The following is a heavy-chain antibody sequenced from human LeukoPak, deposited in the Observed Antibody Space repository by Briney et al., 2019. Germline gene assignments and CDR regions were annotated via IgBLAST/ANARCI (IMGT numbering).Heavy chain of an antibody. D-gene: IGHD6-13*01. J-gene: IGHJ4*02. CDR2: IKQDGGEK. CDR3: AKDSIRYTSSWFGFLDS. CDR1: GFTFSSYW. V-gene: IGHV3-7*01. Sequence: GGSLRLSCAASGFTFSSYWMSWVRQAPGKGLEWVANIKQDGGEKYYADSVKGRFTISRDNSKNTLYLQMNSLRPEDTALYYCAKDSIRYTSSWFGFLDSWGQGTLVTVSS.